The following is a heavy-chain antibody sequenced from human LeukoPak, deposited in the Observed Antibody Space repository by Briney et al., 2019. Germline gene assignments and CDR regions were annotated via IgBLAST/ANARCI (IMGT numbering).Heavy chain of an antibody. V-gene: IGHV4-39*01. CDR2: IYYSGST. J-gene: IGHJ4*02. D-gene: IGHD3-22*01. CDR1: GGSISSSSYY. Sequence: SETLSLTCTVSGGSISSSSYYWGWIRQPPGKGLEWIGSIYYSGSTYYNPSLKSRVTISVDTSKNQSSLKLSSVTAADTAVYYCARRGYDSSGYYRNYWGQGTLVTVAS. CDR3: ARRGYDSSGYYRNY.